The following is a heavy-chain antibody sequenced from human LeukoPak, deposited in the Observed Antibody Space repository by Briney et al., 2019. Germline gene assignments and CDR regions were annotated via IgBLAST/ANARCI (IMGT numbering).Heavy chain of an antibody. J-gene: IGHJ4*02. CDR2: IIPIFGTA. CDR1: GGTFSSYA. V-gene: IGHV1-69*05. D-gene: IGHD2-2*01. Sequence: ASVKVSCKASGGTFSSYAISWVRQAPGQGLEWMGGIIPIFGTANYAQKFQGRVTITTDESTSTAYMELSSLRSDDTAVYYCARDPRVVVPAAVDYWGQGTLVTVSS. CDR3: ARDPRVVVPAAVDY.